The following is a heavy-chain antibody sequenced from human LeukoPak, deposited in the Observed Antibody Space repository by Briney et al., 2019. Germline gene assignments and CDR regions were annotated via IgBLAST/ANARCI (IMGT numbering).Heavy chain of an antibody. CDR1: GFTFSSYA. V-gene: IGHV3-30*04. J-gene: IGHJ4*02. D-gene: IGHD3-10*01. CDR2: ISYDGSNK. CDR3: ASGLWFGELFQ. Sequence: GGSLRLSCAASGFTFSSYAMHWVRQAPGKGLEWVAVISYDGSNKYYADSVKGRFTISRDNSKNTLYLQMNSLRAEDTAVYYCASGLWFGELFQWGRGTLVTVSS.